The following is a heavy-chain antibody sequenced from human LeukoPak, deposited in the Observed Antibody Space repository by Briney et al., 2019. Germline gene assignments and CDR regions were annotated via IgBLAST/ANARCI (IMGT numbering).Heavy chain of an antibody. D-gene: IGHD3-3*01. CDR1: GYTFTSYG. Sequence: VASVKVSCKASGYTFTSYGISWVRQAPGQGLEWMGWISAYNGNTNYAQKLQGRATMTTDTSTSTAYMELRSLRSDDTAVYYCARESSVLRFLEWSPTGYYYYGMDVWGQGTTVTVSS. CDR2: ISAYNGNT. CDR3: ARESSVLRFLEWSPTGYYYYGMDV. J-gene: IGHJ6*02. V-gene: IGHV1-18*01.